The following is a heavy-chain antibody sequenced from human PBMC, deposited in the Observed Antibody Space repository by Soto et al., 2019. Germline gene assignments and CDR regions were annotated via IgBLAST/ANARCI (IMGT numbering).Heavy chain of an antibody. CDR3: ARVRCTANSCFVFDP. Sequence: PSETLSLTCTVSGGAINSAGYYWTWIRQHPGTGLEWIGYIYYSGMTHYNPSLMGRVTISSDTTTNQFSLRLKSVTAADTAVYYCARVRCTANSCFVFDPWGQGTLVTVSS. CDR1: GGAINSAGYY. CDR2: IYYSGMT. J-gene: IGHJ5*02. D-gene: IGHD2-2*01. V-gene: IGHV4-31*03.